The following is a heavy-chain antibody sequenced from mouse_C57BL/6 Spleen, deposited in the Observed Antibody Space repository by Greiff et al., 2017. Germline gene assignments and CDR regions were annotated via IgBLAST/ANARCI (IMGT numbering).Heavy chain of an antibody. CDR3: ARSLLPDY. CDR1: GFTFSDYG. CDR2: ISSGSSTI. V-gene: IGHV5-17*01. J-gene: IGHJ2*01. Sequence: EVKLMESGGGLVKPGGSLKLSCAASGFTFSDYGMHWVRQAPEKGLEWVAYISSGSSTIYYADKVKGRSTISRDKAKNTLFLQMNSLRSEDTAIYYCARSLLPDYWGQGTTLTVSS. D-gene: IGHD2-1*01.